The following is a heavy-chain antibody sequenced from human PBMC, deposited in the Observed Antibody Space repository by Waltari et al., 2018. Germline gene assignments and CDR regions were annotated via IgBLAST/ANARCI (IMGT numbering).Heavy chain of an antibody. D-gene: IGHD6-13*01. CDR1: GLPFSSYW. J-gene: IGHJ4*02. V-gene: IGHV3-74*01. CDR3: ATGPGIAAY. CDR2: IKNDGSIT. Sequence: EVHLVESGGGLVQPGGSLRLSCAASGLPFSSYWMHWVRQAPGKGLMWVSRIKNDGSITSYADSVKGRFTMSRDNAKNTLYLQMNSLRAEDTAVYHCATGPGIAAYWGQGTLVTVSS.